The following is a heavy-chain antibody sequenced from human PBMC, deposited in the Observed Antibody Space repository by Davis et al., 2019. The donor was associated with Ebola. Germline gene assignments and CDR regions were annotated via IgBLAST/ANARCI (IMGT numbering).Heavy chain of an antibody. CDR3: ARTYYDFWSGNFDY. V-gene: IGHV3-48*04. Sequence: GESLKISCAASGFTFSSYSMNWVRQAPGKGLEWVSYISSSSSTIYYADSVKGRFTIPRDNAKNSLYLQMNSLRAEDTAVYYCARTYYDFWSGNFDYWGQGILVTVSS. CDR2: ISSSSSTI. CDR1: GFTFSSYS. J-gene: IGHJ4*02. D-gene: IGHD3-3*01.